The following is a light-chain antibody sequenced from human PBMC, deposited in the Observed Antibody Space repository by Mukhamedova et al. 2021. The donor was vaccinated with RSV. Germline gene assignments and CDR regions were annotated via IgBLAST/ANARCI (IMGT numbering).Light chain of an antibody. J-gene: IGKJ4*01. CDR3: QQYNNWPPPLT. Sequence: GERATLSCRASQSVSSNLAWYQQKPGLAPRLLIYGASTRATGIPARFSGSGSGTEFTLTISSLQSEDFAVYYCQQYNNWPPPLTF. CDR2: GAS. CDR1: QSVSSN. V-gene: IGKV3-15*01.